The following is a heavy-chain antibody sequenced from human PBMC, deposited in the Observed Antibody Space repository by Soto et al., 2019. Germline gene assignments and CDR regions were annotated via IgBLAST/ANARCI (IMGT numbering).Heavy chain of an antibody. J-gene: IGHJ6*02. Sequence: TGGSLRLSCAASGFTFSSYGMHWVRQAPGKGLEWVAVISYDGSNKYYADSVKGRFTISRDNSKNTLYLQMNSLRAEDTAVYYCASYYYGSGSYFYYYYGMDVWGQGTTVTVSS. CDR2: ISYDGSNK. D-gene: IGHD3-10*01. CDR1: GFTFSSYG. CDR3: ASYYYGSGSYFYYYYGMDV. V-gene: IGHV3-30*03.